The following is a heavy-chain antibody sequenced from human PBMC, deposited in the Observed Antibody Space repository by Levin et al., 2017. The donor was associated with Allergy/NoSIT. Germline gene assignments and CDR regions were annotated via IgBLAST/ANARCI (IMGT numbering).Heavy chain of an antibody. D-gene: IGHD1-26*01. J-gene: IGHJ1*01. Sequence: GESLKISCAASGFTFSSYSMNWVRQAPGKGLDWISYIHSTSRTIYYADSVKGRFTISRDNTKNSLYLQMNSLRDEDTAVYYCATRVVGATKEYFQHWGQGTLVTVSS. CDR2: IHSTSRTI. CDR3: ATRVVGATKEYFQH. CDR1: GFTFSSYS. V-gene: IGHV3-48*02.